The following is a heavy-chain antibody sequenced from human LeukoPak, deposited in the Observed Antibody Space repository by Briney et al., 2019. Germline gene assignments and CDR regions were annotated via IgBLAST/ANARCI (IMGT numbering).Heavy chain of an antibody. CDR3: ARVYYDYVWGSWGAFDI. V-gene: IGHV1-2*02. CDR1: GYTFTGYY. Sequence: ASVKVSCKASGYTFTGYYMHWVRQAPGQGLEWMGWINPKNAGTNFAQRFQGRVTMTRDTSISTAYMELSRLRSDDTAVYYCARVYYDYVWGSWGAFDIWGQGTMVTVSS. CDR2: INPKNAGT. J-gene: IGHJ3*02. D-gene: IGHD3-16*01.